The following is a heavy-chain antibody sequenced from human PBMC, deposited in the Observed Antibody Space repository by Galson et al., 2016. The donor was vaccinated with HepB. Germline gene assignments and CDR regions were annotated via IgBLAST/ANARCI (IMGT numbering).Heavy chain of an antibody. D-gene: IGHD2-15*01. CDR3: AKDVIAARWFDP. V-gene: IGHV3-23*01. CDR1: GFTFGSFA. J-gene: IGHJ5*02. Sequence: SLRLSCAASGFTFGSFAMTWVRQAPGKGLEWVSSITSSGGRTYYADSVKGRFIVSRDNSNNTLYLKLSNLRAENTALYFCAKDVIAARWFDPWGPGTLVSVSS. CDR2: ITSSGGRT.